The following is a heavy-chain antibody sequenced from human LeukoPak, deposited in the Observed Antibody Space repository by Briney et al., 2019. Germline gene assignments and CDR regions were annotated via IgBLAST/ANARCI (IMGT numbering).Heavy chain of an antibody. CDR3: ARDLGGEVVTAITDY. V-gene: IGHV3-21*01. CDR2: ISSSSSYI. Sequence: GGSLRLSCAAFGFTFSSYSMNWVRQAPGKGLEWVSSISSSSSYIYYADSVKGRFTISRDNAKNSLYLQMNSLRAEDTAVYYCARDLGGEVVTAITDYWGQGTLVTVSS. J-gene: IGHJ4*02. CDR1: GFTFSSYS. D-gene: IGHD2-21*02.